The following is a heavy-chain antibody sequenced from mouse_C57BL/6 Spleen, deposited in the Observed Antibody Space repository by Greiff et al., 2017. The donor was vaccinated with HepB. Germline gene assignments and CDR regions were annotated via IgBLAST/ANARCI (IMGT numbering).Heavy chain of an antibody. J-gene: IGHJ2*01. D-gene: IGHD1-1*01. V-gene: IGHV6-6*01. Sequence: EVNVVESGGGLVQPGGSMKLSCAASGFTFSDAWMDWVRQSPEKGLEWVAEIRNKANNHATYYAESVKGRFTIARDDSKSSVYMQMNSLRAEDTGIYYCTGTTLVAPYFDYWGQGTTLTVSS. CDR1: GFTFSDAW. CDR2: IRNKANNHAT. CDR3: TGTTLVAPYFDY.